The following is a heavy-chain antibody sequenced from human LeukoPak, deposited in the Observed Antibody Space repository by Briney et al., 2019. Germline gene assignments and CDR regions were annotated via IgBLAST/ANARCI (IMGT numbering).Heavy chain of an antibody. CDR1: GGSIRSCSYY. Sequence: SETLSLTCTVSGGSIRSCSYYWGWIRQPRGKGLEWIGRIYYSGSIYYYVSLKSRVTISVDTSKNQLSLDLSSVTAADTAVYYCARAWGDYYYYMGVWGKGTAVTVSS. CDR3: ARAWGDYYYYMGV. CDR2: IYYSGSI. D-gene: IGHD7-27*01. V-gene: IGHV4-39*07. J-gene: IGHJ6*03.